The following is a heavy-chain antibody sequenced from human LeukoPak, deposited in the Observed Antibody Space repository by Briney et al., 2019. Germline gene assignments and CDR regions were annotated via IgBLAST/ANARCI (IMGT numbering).Heavy chain of an antibody. CDR3: ARAGTKLPVVRFDY. V-gene: IGHV4-61*08. CDR1: GGSISSGDYY. Sequence: SETLSLTCTVSGGSISSGDYYWSWIRQPPGKGLEWIGYIYYSGSTNYNPSLKSRVTISVDTSKNQFSLKLSSVTAADTAVYYCARAGTKLPVVRFDYWGQGTLVTVSS. D-gene: IGHD3-10*01. CDR2: IYYSGST. J-gene: IGHJ4*02.